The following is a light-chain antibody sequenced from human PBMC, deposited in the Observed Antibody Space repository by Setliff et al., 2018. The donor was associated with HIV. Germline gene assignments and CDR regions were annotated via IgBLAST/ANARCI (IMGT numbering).Light chain of an antibody. CDR2: DVS. V-gene: IGLV2-14*01. Sequence: QSALTQPASVSGSPGQSITISCTGTSSDVGGYNYVSWYQQHPGKAPKLMISDVSKRPSGVSSRFSGSKSGNTASLTISGLQTEDEADYYCSSYVGTTGDVFGTGTKVTVL. J-gene: IGLJ1*01. CDR1: SSDVGGYNY. CDR3: SSYVGTTGDV.